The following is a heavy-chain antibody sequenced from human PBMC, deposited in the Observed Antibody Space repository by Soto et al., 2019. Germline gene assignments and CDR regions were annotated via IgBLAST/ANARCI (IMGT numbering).Heavy chain of an antibody. V-gene: IGHV3-23*01. Sequence: EVQLLESGGGLVQPGGSLRLSCAASGFTFSSSTMSWVRQAPGKGLEWVSAIIDSGGYTYYADSVKGRFTISRDNSKNTLYLQMNSLRAEDTALYYCAKETDYYYGMDVWGQGTTVTVSS. J-gene: IGHJ6*02. CDR2: IIDSGGYT. D-gene: IGHD2-21*02. CDR3: AKETDYYYGMDV. CDR1: GFTFSSST.